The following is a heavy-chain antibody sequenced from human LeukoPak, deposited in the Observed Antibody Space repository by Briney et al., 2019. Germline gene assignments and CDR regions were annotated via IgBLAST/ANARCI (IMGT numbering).Heavy chain of an antibody. CDR1: GFTFDYYG. D-gene: IGHD3-10*01. CDR3: ARATIRGVPVRYYFDY. J-gene: IGHJ4*02. V-gene: IGHV3-21*03. CDR2: ISSSTSDT. Sequence: PGGSLRLSCAASGFTFDYYGMSWVRQAPGKGLEWVSSISSSTSDTYYADLVKGRFTIARDNAKNSLYLQMNGLRDEDTAVYYCARATIRGVPVRYYFDYWGQGTPVTVSS.